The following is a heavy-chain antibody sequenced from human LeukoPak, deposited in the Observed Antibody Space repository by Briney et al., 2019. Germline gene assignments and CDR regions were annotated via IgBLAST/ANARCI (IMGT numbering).Heavy chain of an antibody. V-gene: IGHV3-49*04. J-gene: IGHJ4*02. CDR3: TINYYNGSLYEDY. D-gene: IGHD3-22*01. CDR2: IRDKVSGGTT. CDR1: GLSFGGDA. Sequence: GGTLRLSCRGSGLSFGGDAVSWVRQAPGKGLEWVGFIRDKVSGGTTEYVASVRGRFTISRDDFRSIAYLQMTRLKTEDTAVYYCTINYYNGSLYEDYWGQGTLVTVS.